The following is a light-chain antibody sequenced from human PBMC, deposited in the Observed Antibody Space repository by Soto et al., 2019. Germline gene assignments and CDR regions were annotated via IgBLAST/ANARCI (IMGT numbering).Light chain of an antibody. V-gene: IGKV3-20*01. J-gene: IGKJ5*01. Sequence: EIVVTQSPGTLSLSPGERATLSCRASQSVSNNYLAWYPQKPGQAPRLLIYGASNRATGIPDRFSGSGSGTDFTLTISRLEPEDFAVYYCQQYGSSPITFGQGTRLEIK. CDR3: QQYGSSPIT. CDR2: GAS. CDR1: QSVSNNY.